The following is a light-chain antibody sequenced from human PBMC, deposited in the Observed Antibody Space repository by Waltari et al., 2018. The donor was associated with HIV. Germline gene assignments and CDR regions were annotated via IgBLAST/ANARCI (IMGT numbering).Light chain of an antibody. V-gene: IGKV3-15*01. J-gene: IGKJ2*01. CDR3: QQYNNWPLS. Sequence: EIVMTQSPATLSVYPGERATLSCRASQSFSSDLAWYQHKPGQAPRLLIYGASTRAAGIPARFSGSGSGTEFTLTISSLQSEDFAVYYCQQYNNWPLSFGQGTKLEIK. CDR2: GAS. CDR1: QSFSSD.